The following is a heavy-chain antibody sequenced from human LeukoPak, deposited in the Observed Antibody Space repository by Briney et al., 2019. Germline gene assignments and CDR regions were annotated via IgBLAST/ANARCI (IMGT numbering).Heavy chain of an antibody. Sequence: ASVKVSCKASGYTFTSYYMHWVRQAPGQGLEWMGIINPSGGSTSYAQKFQGRVTMTRDTSTSTVYMELSSLRSEDTAVYYCATLAYRGGDCYLSYYYYGMDVWGQGTTVTVSS. CDR3: ATLAYRGGDCYLSYYYYGMDV. J-gene: IGHJ6*02. CDR2: INPSGGST. V-gene: IGHV1-46*01. CDR1: GYTFTSYY. D-gene: IGHD2-21*02.